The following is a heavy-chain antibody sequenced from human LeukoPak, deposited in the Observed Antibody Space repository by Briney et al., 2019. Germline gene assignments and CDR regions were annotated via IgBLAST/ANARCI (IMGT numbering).Heavy chain of an antibody. CDR2: ISANGGGA. CDR1: GFTFSSSA. D-gene: IGHD6-19*01. V-gene: IGHV3-23*01. J-gene: IGHJ4*02. Sequence: GGSLRLSCAASGFTFSSSAMSWVRQAPGKGLEWVSTISANGGGAYYADSVKGRFTISRDNSRNTLYLQMNSLRAEDTAIHYCAYSQWPDGYYFDSWGPGTLVTVSS. CDR3: AYSQWPDGYYFDS.